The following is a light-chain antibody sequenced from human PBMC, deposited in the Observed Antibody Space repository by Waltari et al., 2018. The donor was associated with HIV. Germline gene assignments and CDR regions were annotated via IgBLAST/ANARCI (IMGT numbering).Light chain of an antibody. Sequence: QSALTQPASVSGSPGQSITISCAGTSSDVGGYNYVSWFQQHPRKSPKLIFYDVTNRPPGVFNRFSGSKSGNTASLTISWLQAEDEADYYCTSYTNIRTWVFGGGTKLTVL. V-gene: IGLV2-14*03. CDR3: TSYTNIRTWV. CDR1: SSDVGGYNY. J-gene: IGLJ3*02. CDR2: DVT.